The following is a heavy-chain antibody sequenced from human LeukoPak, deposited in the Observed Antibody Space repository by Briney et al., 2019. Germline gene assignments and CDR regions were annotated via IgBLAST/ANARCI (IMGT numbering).Heavy chain of an antibody. Sequence: GGSLRLSCAGSGFIFSSFEMNWVRQALGKGLEWVSYIGASGRAIYYAGSVRGRFSISRDNAKNSLYLQMNSLTAEDTAIYYCTRVGPNWNNFDYWGQGALVTVSS. CDR2: IGASGRAI. CDR1: GFIFSSFE. D-gene: IGHD1/OR15-1a*01. CDR3: TRVGPNWNNFDY. J-gene: IGHJ4*02. V-gene: IGHV3-48*03.